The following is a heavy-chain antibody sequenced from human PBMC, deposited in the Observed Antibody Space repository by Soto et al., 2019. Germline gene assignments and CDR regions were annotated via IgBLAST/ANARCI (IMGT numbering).Heavy chain of an antibody. CDR2: ISSSSSYI. D-gene: IGHD2-2*01. Sequence: EVQLVESGGGLVKPGGSPRLSCAASGFTFSSYSMNWVRQAPGKGLEWVSSISSSSSYIYYADSVKGRFTISRDNAKNSLYLQMNSLRAEDTAVYYCARTRYCSSTSCHVLDGMDVWGQGTTVTVSS. CDR3: ARTRYCSSTSCHVLDGMDV. CDR1: GFTFSSYS. V-gene: IGHV3-21*01. J-gene: IGHJ6*02.